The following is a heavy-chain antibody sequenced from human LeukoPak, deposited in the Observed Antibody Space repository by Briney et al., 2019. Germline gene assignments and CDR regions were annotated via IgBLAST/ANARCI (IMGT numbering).Heavy chain of an antibody. V-gene: IGHV3-48*04. CDR3: APSSGREAFDI. Sequence: GGSLRLSCAASGFTFSSYSMNWVRQAPGKGLEWVSYISSSSSTIYYADSVKGRFTISRDNAKNSLYLQMNSLRAEDTAVYYCAPSSGREAFDIWGQGTMVTVSS. CDR2: ISSSSSTI. D-gene: IGHD3-10*01. J-gene: IGHJ3*02. CDR1: GFTFSSYS.